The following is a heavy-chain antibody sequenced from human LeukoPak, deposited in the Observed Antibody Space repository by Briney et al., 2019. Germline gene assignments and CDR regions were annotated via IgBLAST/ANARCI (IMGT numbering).Heavy chain of an antibody. Sequence: GGSLRLSCAASGFTFSSYGMHWVRQAPGKGLEWVAVISYDGSNKYYADSVKGRFTISRDNSKNTLYLQMDGLRPEDTAVYYCARDPLDISRWANAFDTWGQGTMVTVSS. D-gene: IGHD2-2*03. CDR3: ARDPLDISRWANAFDT. J-gene: IGHJ3*02. CDR2: ISYDGSNK. V-gene: IGHV3-30*03. CDR1: GFTFSSYG.